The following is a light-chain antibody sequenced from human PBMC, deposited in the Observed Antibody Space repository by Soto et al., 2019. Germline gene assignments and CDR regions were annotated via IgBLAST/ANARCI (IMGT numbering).Light chain of an antibody. CDR3: QHRGNWPPIS. V-gene: IGKV3-11*01. J-gene: IGKJ5*01. Sequence: EIVLTQSPATLSLSPGERATLSCRASQSVSSHLAWYQQKPGHSPRLLIHDASPRATGIPARFSGPGSGTDFTLATGVLDPEDFAVYYCQHRGNWPPISFGQGTRLEIK. CDR1: QSVSSH. CDR2: DAS.